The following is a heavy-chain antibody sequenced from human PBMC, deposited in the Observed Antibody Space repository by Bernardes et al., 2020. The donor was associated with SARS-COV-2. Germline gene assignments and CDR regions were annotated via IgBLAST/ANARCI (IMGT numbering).Heavy chain of an antibody. Sequence: GGSLRLSCAASGFTFSSYSMNWVRQAPGKGLEWVSSISSSSSYIYYADSVKGRFTISRDNAKNSLYLQMNSLRAEDTAVYYCARDPLYCSSTSCYSALPWFDPWGQGTLVTVSS. J-gene: IGHJ5*02. V-gene: IGHV3-21*01. CDR2: ISSSSSYI. CDR1: GFTFSSYS. CDR3: ARDPLYCSSTSCYSALPWFDP. D-gene: IGHD2-2*01.